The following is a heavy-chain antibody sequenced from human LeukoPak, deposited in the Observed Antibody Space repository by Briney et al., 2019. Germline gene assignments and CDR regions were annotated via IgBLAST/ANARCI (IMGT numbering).Heavy chain of an antibody. V-gene: IGHV3-21*01. CDR3: AREGWSVSFYFDY. D-gene: IGHD3-10*01. CDR1: GLTFSSYS. J-gene: IGHJ4*02. CDR2: ISSSSSYI. Sequence: GGSLRLSCAASGLTFSSYSMNWVRQAPGKGLEWVSSISSSSSYIYYADSVKGRFTISRDNAKNSLYLQMNSLRAEDTAVYYCAREGWSVSFYFDYWGQGTLVTVSS.